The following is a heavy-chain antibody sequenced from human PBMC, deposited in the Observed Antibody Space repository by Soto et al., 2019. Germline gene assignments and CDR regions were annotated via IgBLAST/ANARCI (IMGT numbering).Heavy chain of an antibody. J-gene: IGHJ4*02. D-gene: IGHD6-13*01. CDR3: ASPYSSSWYGMGY. V-gene: IGHV1-46*03. Sequence: QVQLVHSGTEVKKPGASVKVSCKASGYTFIKSFIHWVRQAPGQGLEWMAIINPDGGVTTYAQKLRGRVTVTRDTSTSTVYMEVNSLTSEDTAVYYCASPYSSSWYGMGYWGQGTLVTVSS. CDR1: GYTFIKSF. CDR2: INPDGGVT.